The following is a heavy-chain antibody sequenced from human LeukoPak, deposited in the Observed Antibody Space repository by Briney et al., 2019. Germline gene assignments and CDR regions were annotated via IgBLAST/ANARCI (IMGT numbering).Heavy chain of an antibody. CDR3: ARDVEGGTFDI. CDR2: IDQSGGRN. D-gene: IGHD2-15*01. J-gene: IGHJ3*02. V-gene: IGHV3-7*05. Sequence: PGGSLRLSCAASGFTFSTYAMSWVRQAPGRGLAWVANIDQSGGRNNYVDSVKGRFTISRDNAKNSLFLEMSSLRADDTAVYFCARDVEGGTFDIWGQGTTVTVSS. CDR1: GFTFSTYA.